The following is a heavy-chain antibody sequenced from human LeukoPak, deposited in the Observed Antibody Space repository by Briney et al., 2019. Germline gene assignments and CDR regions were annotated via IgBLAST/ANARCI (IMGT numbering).Heavy chain of an antibody. CDR1: GFTFSSYE. J-gene: IGHJ4*02. D-gene: IGHD1-26*01. V-gene: IGHV3-21*01. CDR2: ISSSSSYI. Sequence: PGGSLRLSCAASGFTFSSYEMNWVRQAPGRGLEWVSSISSSSSYIYYADSVKGRFTISRDNAKNSLYLQMNSLRAEDTAVYYCARDVELIDYWGQGTLVTVSS. CDR3: ARDVELIDY.